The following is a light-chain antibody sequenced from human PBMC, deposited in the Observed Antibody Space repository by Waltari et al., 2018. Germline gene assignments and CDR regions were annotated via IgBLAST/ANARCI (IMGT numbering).Light chain of an antibody. Sequence: DIQMTQSPSSLSASVGDTVTITCRASQGISRYLAWYQQKPGKATKRLIYAASTLQSGVPSRFSGSGSGTDFTLTISSLQPEDFATYYCQQHNSHPPTFGQGTKVEIK. CDR1: QGISRY. CDR2: AAS. V-gene: IGKV1-16*01. J-gene: IGKJ1*01. CDR3: QQHNSHPPT.